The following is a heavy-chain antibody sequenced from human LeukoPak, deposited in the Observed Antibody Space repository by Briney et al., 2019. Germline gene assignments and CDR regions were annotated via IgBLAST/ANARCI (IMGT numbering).Heavy chain of an antibody. CDR1: GGSISSSNYC. J-gene: IGHJ5*02. CDR2: IYYSGTT. D-gene: IGHD6-19*01. Sequence: SSETLSLTCTVSGGSISSSNYCWGWIRQPPGTGLEWIGSIYYSGTTYYNPSLKSRVTISIDTSKNQFSLKLSSVTAADTAVYYCARHRDTSGWYHWFDPWGQGTLVTVSS. V-gene: IGHV4-39*01. CDR3: ARHRDTSGWYHWFDP.